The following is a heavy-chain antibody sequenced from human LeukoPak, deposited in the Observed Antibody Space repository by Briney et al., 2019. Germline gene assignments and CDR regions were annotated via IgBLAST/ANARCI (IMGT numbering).Heavy chain of an antibody. J-gene: IGHJ1*01. D-gene: IGHD2-15*01. Sequence: SETLSLTCTVSGGSISSYYWSWIRQPPGKGLEWIGYIYYSGSTNYNPSLKSRVTISVDTSKNQFSLKLSSVTAADTAVYYCALATGSSGWVANFQHWGQGTLVTVSS. CDR1: GGSISSYY. CDR3: ALATGSSGWVANFQH. CDR2: IYYSGST. V-gene: IGHV4-59*08.